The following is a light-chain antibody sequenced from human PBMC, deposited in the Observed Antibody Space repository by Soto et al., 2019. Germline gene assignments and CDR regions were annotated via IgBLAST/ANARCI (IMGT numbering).Light chain of an antibody. CDR3: QQYSDWPRT. V-gene: IGKV3-15*01. J-gene: IGKJ1*01. Sequence: EIVVTQSPATLAVSPWERVTLSCVASQSVSSSLAWYQQRPGQAPRLLIYDTSTRAAGIAARFSGSGSGTEFTLTISSLQSEDSAVYYCQQYSDWPRTFGQGTKVDIK. CDR2: DTS. CDR1: QSVSSS.